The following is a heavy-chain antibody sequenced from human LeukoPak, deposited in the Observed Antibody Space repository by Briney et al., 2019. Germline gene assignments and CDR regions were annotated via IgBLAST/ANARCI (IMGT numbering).Heavy chain of an antibody. CDR3: ASIHQVRGSHTFDI. J-gene: IGHJ3*02. CDR1: GFTFSDYN. CDR2: ISSSGTYM. V-gene: IGHV3-21*01. D-gene: IGHD3-10*01. Sequence: PGGSLRLSCAASGFTFSDYNMNWVRQAPGKGLEWVSSISSSGTYMFYTDSVKGRFTISRDNAKNSLYLQMNSLRAEDTAVYYCASIHQVRGSHTFDIWGQGTMVTVSS.